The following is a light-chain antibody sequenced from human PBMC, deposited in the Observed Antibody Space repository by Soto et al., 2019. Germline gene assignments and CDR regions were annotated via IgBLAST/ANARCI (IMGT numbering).Light chain of an antibody. J-gene: IGKJ5*01. CDR3: QQRSNWIT. CDR2: DAS. Sequence: EIVLPQSPATLSLSPGASSTLSRRASQGVSSYLAWYRQKPGQPPRLLIYDASNRATGIPARFSGSGSGTDFTLTISSLEPEDFAVYYRQQRSNWITFGKGTRLEIK. CDR1: QGVSSY. V-gene: IGKV3-11*01.